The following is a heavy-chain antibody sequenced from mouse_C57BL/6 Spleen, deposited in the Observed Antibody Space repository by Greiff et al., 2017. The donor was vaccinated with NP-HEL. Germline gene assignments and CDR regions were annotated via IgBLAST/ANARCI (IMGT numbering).Heavy chain of an antibody. V-gene: IGHV1-5*01. CDR1: GYTFTSYW. J-gene: IGHJ2*01. CDR2: IYPGNSDT. D-gene: IGHD1-1*01. Sequence: VQLQQSGTVLARPGASVKMSCKTSGYTFTSYWMHWVKQRPGQGLEWIGAIYPGNSDTSYNQKFKGKAKLTAVTSASTAYMELSSLTNEDSAVYYCTREKDYYGTDYFDYWGQGTTLTVSS. CDR3: TREKDYYGTDYFDY.